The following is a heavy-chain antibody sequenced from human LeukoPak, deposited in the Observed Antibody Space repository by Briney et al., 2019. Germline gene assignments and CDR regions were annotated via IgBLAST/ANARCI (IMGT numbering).Heavy chain of an antibody. D-gene: IGHD3-10*01. V-gene: IGHV4-61*02. CDR1: GGSISSGGYY. J-gene: IGHJ4*02. CDR2: IYSTGST. CDR3: ARDQTYSGSGIYTYFDY. Sequence: SQTLSLTCTVSGGSISSGGYYWSWIRQPAGKGLEYLGRIYSTGSTNYNPSLRSRLTISVDTSKNQFSLKLSSVTAADTAVYYCARDQTYSGSGIYTYFDYWGQGILVTVSS.